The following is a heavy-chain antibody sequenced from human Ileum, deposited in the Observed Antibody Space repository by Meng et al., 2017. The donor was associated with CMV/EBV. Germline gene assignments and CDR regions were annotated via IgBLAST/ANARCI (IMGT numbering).Heavy chain of an antibody. V-gene: IGHV4-34*01. CDR2: INYTGNP. Sequence: QRLGDGVLNPSGPWSLPFPVVGGSLSVYYWSWISQPPEQGLEWIAEINYTGNPWFNPALKSRITLPIATSANQLSLKLTSVTAADAAVYYCARGWVHSASSLHFDYWSQGTLVTVSS. D-gene: IGHD6-6*01. J-gene: IGHJ4*02. CDR1: GGSLSVYY. CDR3: ARGWVHSASSLHFDY.